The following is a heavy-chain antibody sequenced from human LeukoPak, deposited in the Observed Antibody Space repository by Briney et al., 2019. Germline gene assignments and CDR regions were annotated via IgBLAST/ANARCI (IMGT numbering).Heavy chain of an antibody. CDR1: GFTFSSYA. CDR3: ARVAVRQNYYYYMDV. V-gene: IGHV3-23*01. J-gene: IGHJ6*03. Sequence: TGGSLRLSCAASGFTFSSYAMSWVRQAPGKGLEWVSAISGSGGSTYYADSVKGRFTISRDNSKNTLYLQMNSLRAEDTAVYYCARVAVRQNYYYYMDVWGKGTTVTVSS. D-gene: IGHD3-10*02. CDR2: ISGSGGST.